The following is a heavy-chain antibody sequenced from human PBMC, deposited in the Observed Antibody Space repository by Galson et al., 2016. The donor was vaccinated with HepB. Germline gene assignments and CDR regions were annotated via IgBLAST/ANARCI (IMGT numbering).Heavy chain of an antibody. CDR2: ISGSGGST. V-gene: IGHV3-23*01. CDR1: GFTFRNSA. J-gene: IGHJ4*02. Sequence: SLRLSCAVSGFTFRNSAMNWVRQAPGKGLEWVSSISGSGGSTYYADSVKGRFTISRDNSKSTLYLQMNSLRAEDPAVYYCAKVLSNHGGGHWGQGTLVTVSS. D-gene: IGHD2-15*01. CDR3: AKVLSNHGGGH.